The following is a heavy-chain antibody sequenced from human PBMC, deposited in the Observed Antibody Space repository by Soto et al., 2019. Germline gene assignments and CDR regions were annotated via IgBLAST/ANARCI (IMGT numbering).Heavy chain of an antibody. Sequence: QVQLQESGPGLVKPSGTLSLTCAVSGGSISSSNWWSWVRQPPGKGLEWIGQIYHSGSTNYNPSLKSRVTISVDKSKNQFSLKLSSVTAADTAVYYCAREGGVVHPIKYWYFDLWGRGTLVTVSS. D-gene: IGHD2-15*01. J-gene: IGHJ2*01. CDR1: GGSISSSNW. CDR2: IYHSGST. V-gene: IGHV4-4*02. CDR3: AREGGVVHPIKYWYFDL.